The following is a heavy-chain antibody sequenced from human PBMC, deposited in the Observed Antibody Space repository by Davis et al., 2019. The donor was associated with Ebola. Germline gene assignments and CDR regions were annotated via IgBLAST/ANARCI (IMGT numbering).Heavy chain of an antibody. Sequence: MPSETLSLTCTVSGGSISSSSYYWGWIRQPPGKGLEWIGSIYYSGSTYYNPSLQSRITISVDTSKNQFSLNLSSVTAADTAVYYCARRSMGSGWSYFDYWGQGTLVTVSS. CDR1: GGSISSSSYY. D-gene: IGHD6-19*01. CDR3: ARRSMGSGWSYFDY. CDR2: IYYSGST. V-gene: IGHV4-39*01. J-gene: IGHJ4*02.